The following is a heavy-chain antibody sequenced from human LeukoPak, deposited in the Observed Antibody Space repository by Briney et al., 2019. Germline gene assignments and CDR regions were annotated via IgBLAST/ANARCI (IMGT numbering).Heavy chain of an antibody. CDR2: INHSGST. D-gene: IGHD3-22*01. CDR1: GGSFSGHY. J-gene: IGHJ4*02. CDR3: ARERIDSSGYYGTYYFDY. Sequence: SETLSLTCAVYGGSFSGHYWSWIRQPPGKGLEWIGEINHSGSTNYNPSLKSRVTISVDTSKNQFSLKLSSVTAADTAVYYCARERIDSSGYYGTYYFDYWGQGTLVTVSS. V-gene: IGHV4-34*01.